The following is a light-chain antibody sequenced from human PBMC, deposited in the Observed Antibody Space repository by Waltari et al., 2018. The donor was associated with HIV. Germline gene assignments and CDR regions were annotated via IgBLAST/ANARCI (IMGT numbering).Light chain of an antibody. CDR2: VNCEGSH. V-gene: IGLV4-69*01. J-gene: IGLJ3*02. Sequence: QVVLTQSPSASASLGASVTLTCTLSSSHSTYVFAWPQQQPAKGPRYWRNVNCEGSHSRGDGIPVRVAGSSSGTERYRTIAGLQAEDEADYYCQTWGKGIRVFGGGTRLTVL. CDR1: SSHSTYV. CDR3: QTWGKGIRV.